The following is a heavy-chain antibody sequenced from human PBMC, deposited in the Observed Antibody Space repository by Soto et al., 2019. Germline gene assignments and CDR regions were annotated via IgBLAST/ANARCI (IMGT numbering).Heavy chain of an antibody. J-gene: IGHJ5*02. CDR3: ARDLGALSSLDP. Sequence: QVQLVQSGAEVKKPGSSVKVSCKASGGTFTNFAISWVRQAPGQGLEWMGKIIPVFATADYAPKFQGRVTVTADESTNTAYLELSNLRSEDSAVYFCARDLGALSSLDPWGQGTLVTVSS. V-gene: IGHV1-69*18. D-gene: IGHD3-16*01. CDR2: IIPVFATA. CDR1: GGTFTNFA.